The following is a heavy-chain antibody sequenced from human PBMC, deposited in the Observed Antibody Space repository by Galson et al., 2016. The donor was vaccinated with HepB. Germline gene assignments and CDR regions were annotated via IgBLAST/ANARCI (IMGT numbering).Heavy chain of an antibody. CDR1: GFTFSGFA. Sequence: SLRLSCAASGFTFSGFAMSWVRQAPGEGLDWVSTINGGGDSTYYADSVKGRFTISRDNSKNTLYLHLNSLRAEDTAVYFCVKGLYGSGSSGDYWGQGTLVTVSS. V-gene: IGHV3-23*01. CDR3: VKGLYGSGSSGDY. CDR2: INGGGDST. J-gene: IGHJ4*02. D-gene: IGHD3-10*01.